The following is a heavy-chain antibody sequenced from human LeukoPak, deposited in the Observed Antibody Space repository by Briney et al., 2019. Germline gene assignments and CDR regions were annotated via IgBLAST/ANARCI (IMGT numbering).Heavy chain of an antibody. D-gene: IGHD2-15*01. CDR2: ISGRGDST. Sequence: GGSLRLSCAASGFTFSSYAMNWVRQAPGKGLEWVSSISGRGDSTYYADSVRGRFTISRDNSKNTLYLQMNSLRAEDTGFYYCAKDRGNLCSGASCCSAGGVYYFDSWGQGTLVTVSS. CDR3: AKDRGNLCSGASCCSAGGVYYFDS. J-gene: IGHJ4*02. CDR1: GFTFSSYA. V-gene: IGHV3-23*01.